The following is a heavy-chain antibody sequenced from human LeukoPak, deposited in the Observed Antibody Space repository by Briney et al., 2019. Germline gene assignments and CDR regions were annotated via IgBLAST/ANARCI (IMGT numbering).Heavy chain of an antibody. CDR1: GGSISSSNW. Sequence: PSGTLSLTCAVSGGSISSSNWWSWVRQPPGKGLEWIGEIYHSGSTNYNPSLKSRVTISVDKSKNQFSLKLSSVTAADTAVYYCARIGGDSYYYGMDVWGPGTTVTVSS. CDR3: ARIGGDSYYYGMDV. J-gene: IGHJ6*02. V-gene: IGHV4-4*02. CDR2: IYHSGST. D-gene: IGHD2-21*01.